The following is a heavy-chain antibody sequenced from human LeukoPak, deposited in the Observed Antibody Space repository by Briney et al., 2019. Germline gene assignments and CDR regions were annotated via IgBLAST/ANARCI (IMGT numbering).Heavy chain of an antibody. V-gene: IGHV3-66*01. CDR3: VRVASRAFDY. Sequence: GGSLRLSCAASRFTVSSDYMSWVRQAPGKGLEWVSIIYSGTTTYYADSVKGRFTISRDNSKNTLYLQMSSLRAEDTAVYYCVRVASRAFDYWGQGTLVTVSS. CDR1: RFTVSSDY. J-gene: IGHJ4*02. CDR2: IYSGTTT.